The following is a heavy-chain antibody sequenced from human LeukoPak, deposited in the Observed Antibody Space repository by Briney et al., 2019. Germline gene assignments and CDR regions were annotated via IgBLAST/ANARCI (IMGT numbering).Heavy chain of an antibody. D-gene: IGHD4-17*01. V-gene: IGHV3-9*03. CDR3: AKAPVRGPLDV. CDR2: ISWNSGSI. CDR1: GFTFDDYA. Sequence: GGSLRLSCVASGFTFDDYAMHWVRQAPGKGLEWVSGISWNSGSIGYADSVKGRFTISRDNAKNSLYLQMNSLRAEDMALYYCAKAPVRGPLDVWGKGTTVTVSS. J-gene: IGHJ6*04.